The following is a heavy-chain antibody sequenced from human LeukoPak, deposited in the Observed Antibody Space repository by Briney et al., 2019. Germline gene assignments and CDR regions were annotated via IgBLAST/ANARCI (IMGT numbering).Heavy chain of an antibody. D-gene: IGHD6-13*01. CDR1: GFTFNNYA. V-gene: IGHV3-23*01. J-gene: IGHJ2*01. CDR2: ISNSYNT. Sequence: GGSLRLSCAASGFTFNNYAMSWVRQAPGKGLECVSTISNSYNTYYADYVKGRFTISRDNSKNMLYLQMDSLRADDTAIYYCAKRAGQQLTYWYIDLWGRGTLVSVSS. CDR3: AKRAGQQLTYWYIDL.